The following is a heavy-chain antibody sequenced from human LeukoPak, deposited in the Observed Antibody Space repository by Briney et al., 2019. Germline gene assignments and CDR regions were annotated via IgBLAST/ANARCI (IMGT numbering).Heavy chain of an antibody. J-gene: IGHJ4*02. CDR2: IWYDGSNK. Sequence: GRSLRLSCAASGFTFSSYGMHWVRQAPGKGLEWVAVIWYDGSNKYYADSVKGRFTISRDNSKNTLYLQMNSLRAEDTAVYYCARGLHRGSADYWDQGTLVTVSS. D-gene: IGHD3-10*01. CDR3: ARGLHRGSADY. V-gene: IGHV3-33*01. CDR1: GFTFSSYG.